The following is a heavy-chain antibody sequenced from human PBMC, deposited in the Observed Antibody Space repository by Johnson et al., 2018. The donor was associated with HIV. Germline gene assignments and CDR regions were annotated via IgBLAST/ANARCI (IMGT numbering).Heavy chain of an antibody. D-gene: IGHD3-22*01. J-gene: IGHJ3*02. CDR1: GFTFDDYG. Sequence: VQLVDSGGGVVRPGGSLRLSCAASGFTFDDYGMSWVRQAPGKGLEWVSGINWNGGSTHYADSVRGRFTISRDNAKRSLYLQMNSLRAEDAALYYCAREDEGSTGYDSSGYYPFDIWGQGTMVTVSS. V-gene: IGHV3-20*04. CDR3: AREDEGSTGYDSSGYYPFDI. CDR2: INWNGGST.